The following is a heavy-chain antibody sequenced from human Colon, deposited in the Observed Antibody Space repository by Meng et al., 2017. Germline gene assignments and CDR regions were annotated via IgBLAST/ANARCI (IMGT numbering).Heavy chain of an antibody. Sequence: LRPARPWVSPAVSCAGSFCNYYLTWIRQPPGKGLEWVGEIHPSGSTYSSPSLQSRVTITLATSKNQFSLTLSSMTAADTAVYYCARGVDWAKSGNFWGQGTLVTVSS. CDR1: AGSFCNYY. J-gene: IGHJ4*02. CDR3: ARGVDWAKSGNF. D-gene: IGHD3-9*01. CDR2: IHPSGST. V-gene: IGHV4-34*01.